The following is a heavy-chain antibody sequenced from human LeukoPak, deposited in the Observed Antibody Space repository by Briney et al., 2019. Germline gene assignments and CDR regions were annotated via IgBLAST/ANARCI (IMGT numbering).Heavy chain of an antibody. CDR1: GFTFSSNA. Sequence: GGSLRLSCAASGFTFSSNAMSWVRQAPGKGLEWVSSISSSSSYIYYADSVKGRFTISRDNAKNSLYLQMNSLRAEDTAVYYCARDPNHSDVVVPAAIEYYYYYGMDVWGQGTTVTVSS. CDR3: ARDPNHSDVVVPAAIEYYYYYGMDV. CDR2: ISSSSSYI. V-gene: IGHV3-21*01. J-gene: IGHJ6*02. D-gene: IGHD2-2*02.